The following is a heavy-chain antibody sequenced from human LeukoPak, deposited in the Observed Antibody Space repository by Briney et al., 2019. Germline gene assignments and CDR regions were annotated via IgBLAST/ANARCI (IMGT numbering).Heavy chain of an antibody. J-gene: IGHJ4*02. V-gene: IGHV3-48*02. CDR2: ITSRSSSI. CDR3: ARDSRFGKLLIPYFDY. Sequence: GGSLRLSCAASGFTFSSYNMKWVRQAPGKGLEWVSYITSRSSSIYYADSVKGRFTISRDNAQNSLYLQMNSLRDEDTAVYYCARDSRFGKLLIPYFDYWGQGTLVTVSS. D-gene: IGHD3-10*01. CDR1: GFTFSSYN.